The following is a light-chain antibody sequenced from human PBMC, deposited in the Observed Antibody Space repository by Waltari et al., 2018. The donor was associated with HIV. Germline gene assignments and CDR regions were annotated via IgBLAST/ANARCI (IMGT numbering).Light chain of an antibody. Sequence: SVLTQPPSVSAAPGQKVTISSPGSSSTIGNNYVSWFQQLPGAAPRFLIYDNNQRPSGVPDRFSGSRSGTSATLGVSGLQPGDEADYYCGTWDTSLDAGVFGGGTKLTVL. CDR2: DNN. CDR3: GTWDTSLDAGV. CDR1: SSTIGNNY. V-gene: IGLV1-51*01. J-gene: IGLJ3*02.